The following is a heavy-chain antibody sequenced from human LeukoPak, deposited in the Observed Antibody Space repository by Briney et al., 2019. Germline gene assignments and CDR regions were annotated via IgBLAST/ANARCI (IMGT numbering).Heavy chain of an antibody. CDR2: INPNSGGT. CDR3: ARANGQTYYYGSGSHGDY. Sequence: GASVKVSCKASGYTFTGYYMHWVRQAPGQGLEWLGGINPNSGGTNYAQKFQGRVTMTRDTSISTAYMELSRLRSDDTAVYYCARANGQTYYYGSGSHGDYWGQGTLVTVSS. CDR1: GYTFTGYY. D-gene: IGHD3-10*01. J-gene: IGHJ4*02. V-gene: IGHV1-2*02.